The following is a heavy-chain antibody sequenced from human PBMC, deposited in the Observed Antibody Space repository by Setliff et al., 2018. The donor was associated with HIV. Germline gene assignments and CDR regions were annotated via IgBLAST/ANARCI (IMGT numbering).Heavy chain of an antibody. V-gene: IGHV3-7*01. D-gene: IGHD6-19*01. J-gene: IGHJ4*01. CDR3: TKRTGNGWSHTDY. Sequence: PGGSLRLSCAASGFTFSTYWMGWIRQVPGKGLEWVANIKADGSEKYYMNSVKGRFTISRDNAKNSLYLQMNSLRAEDTAVYYCTKRTGNGWSHTDYWGHGTLVTVSS. CDR2: IKADGSEK. CDR1: GFTFSTYW.